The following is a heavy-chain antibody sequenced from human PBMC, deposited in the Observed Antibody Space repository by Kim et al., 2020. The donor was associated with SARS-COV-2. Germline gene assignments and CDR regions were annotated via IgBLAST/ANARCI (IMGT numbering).Heavy chain of an antibody. J-gene: IGHJ4*02. D-gene: IGHD6-13*01. V-gene: IGHV3-11*01. CDR3: VRDDCTSITCPKGYSSSSTFGPIKDY. Sequence: GGSLRLSCAASGFTLSQYYMSWIRQAPGKGLEWVSYIGSSGSPIYYADSVKGRFTISRDNAKNSLFLQMNSLRAEDTAVYYCVRDDCTSITCPKGYSSSSTFGPIKDYWGLGTLVTVSS. CDR1: GFTLSQYY. CDR2: IGSSGSPI.